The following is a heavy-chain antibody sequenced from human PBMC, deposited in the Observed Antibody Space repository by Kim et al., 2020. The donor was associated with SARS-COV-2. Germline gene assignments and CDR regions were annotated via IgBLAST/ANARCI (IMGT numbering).Heavy chain of an antibody. CDR1: GYTFTSYG. Sequence: ASVKVSCKASGYTFTSYGISWVRQAPGQGLEWMGWISAYNGNTNYAQKLQGRVTMTTDTSTSTAYMELRSLTSDDTAVYYCARISVIRVVPAAHNWFDPWGQGTLVTVSS. J-gene: IGHJ5*02. D-gene: IGHD2-2*01. V-gene: IGHV1-18*01. CDR2: ISAYNGNT. CDR3: ARISVIRVVPAAHNWFDP.